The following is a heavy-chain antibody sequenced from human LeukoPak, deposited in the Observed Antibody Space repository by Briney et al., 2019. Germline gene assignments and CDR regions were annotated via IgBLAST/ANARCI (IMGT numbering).Heavy chain of an antibody. Sequence: SETLSLTCAVYGGSFSGYYWSWIRQPPGKGLERIGEINHSGSTNHNPSLKSRVTISVDTSKNQFSLKLSSVTAADTAVYYCARGPRYYYDSSGYLGVDYWGQGTLVTVSS. CDR2: INHSGST. J-gene: IGHJ4*02. CDR1: GGSFSGYY. D-gene: IGHD3-22*01. CDR3: ARGPRYYYDSSGYLGVDY. V-gene: IGHV4-34*01.